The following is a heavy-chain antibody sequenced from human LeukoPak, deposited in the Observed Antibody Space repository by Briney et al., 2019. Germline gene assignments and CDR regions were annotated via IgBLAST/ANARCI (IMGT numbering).Heavy chain of an antibody. J-gene: IGHJ3*02. CDR2: IGGSGFST. CDR1: GFIFDNYV. CDR3: AKDRDYDILTGSDAFDI. D-gene: IGHD3-9*01. Sequence: GGSLRLSCVASGFIFDNYVMTWVRQAPGKGLEWVSGIGGSGFSTYYSDSVKGRFTISRDNSKNTLYLQMNSLRAEDTAVYYCAKDRDYDILTGSDAFDIWGQGTMVTVSS. V-gene: IGHV3-23*01.